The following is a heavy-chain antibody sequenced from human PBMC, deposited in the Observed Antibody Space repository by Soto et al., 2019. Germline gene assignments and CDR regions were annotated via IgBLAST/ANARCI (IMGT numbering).Heavy chain of an antibody. J-gene: IGHJ5*02. CDR3: ANSRVFDWWDP. Sequence: QITLKESGPTLVKSTQTLTLTCTFSGFSLSTSEVGVDCIRQPPGKPLEWLALIFWNDNGRNNPALNSRLTITKDISKHQVVLTMTNMVPVDTATYYCANSRVFDWWDPWGQGNLVTVYS. CDR1: GFSLSTSEVG. CDR2: IFWNDNG. D-gene: IGHD6-13*01. V-gene: IGHV2-5*01.